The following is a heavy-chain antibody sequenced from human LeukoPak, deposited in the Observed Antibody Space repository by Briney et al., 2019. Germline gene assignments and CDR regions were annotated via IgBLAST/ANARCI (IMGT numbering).Heavy chain of an antibody. J-gene: IGHJ4*02. CDR1: GFTFSSYW. CDR3: ARDESGPAD. D-gene: IGHD3-3*01. V-gene: IGHV3-74*01. Sequence: GGSLRLSCAASGFTFSSYWMHWVRQAPGKGLVWVSRINTDGSSTSYADSVKGRFTISRDNAKNTLYLQMNSLRVEDTGLYYCARDESGPADWGQGTLVTVSS. CDR2: INTDGSST.